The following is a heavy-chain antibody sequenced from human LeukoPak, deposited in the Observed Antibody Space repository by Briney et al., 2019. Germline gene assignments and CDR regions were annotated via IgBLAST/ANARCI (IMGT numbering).Heavy chain of an antibody. CDR1: GFTFSTYW. CDR2: ISSDGSGK. CDR3: GRVRPGDADY. Sequence: PGGSLRLSCAASGFTFSTYWMTWIREAPGKGLDWVASISSDGSGKYYMDSVKGRFTISRDNAKNSLFLQMNSLGAEDTAVYHCGRVRPGDADYWGQGTLVTVSS. V-gene: IGHV3-7*01. J-gene: IGHJ4*02. D-gene: IGHD1-26*01.